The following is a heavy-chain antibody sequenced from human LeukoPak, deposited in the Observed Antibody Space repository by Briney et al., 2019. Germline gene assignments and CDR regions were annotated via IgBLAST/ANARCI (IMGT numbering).Heavy chain of an antibody. CDR2: INPSGGST. CDR1: GYTFTSYY. CDR3: ARDLAEDDILTGYPDY. Sequence: ASVKVSCKASGYTFTSYYMHWVRQAPGQGLEWMGIINPSGGSTSYAQMFQGRVTMTRDTSTSTVYMELSSLRSEDTAVYYCARDLAEDDILTGYPDYWGQGTLVTVSS. D-gene: IGHD3-9*01. J-gene: IGHJ4*02. V-gene: IGHV1-46*01.